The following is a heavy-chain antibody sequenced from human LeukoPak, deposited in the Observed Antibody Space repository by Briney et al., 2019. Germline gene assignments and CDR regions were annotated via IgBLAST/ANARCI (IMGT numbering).Heavy chain of an antibody. D-gene: IGHD6-6*01. CDR2: INPNSGGT. Sequence: ASVKVSCKASGYTFTGYYMHWVRQAPGQGLEWMGWINPNSGGTSYAQKFQGRVTMTRDTSISTAYMELSRLRSDDTAVYYCAREEYSSSSNNWFDPWGQGTLVTVSS. CDR1: GYTFTGYY. CDR3: AREEYSSSSNNWFDP. V-gene: IGHV1-2*02. J-gene: IGHJ5*02.